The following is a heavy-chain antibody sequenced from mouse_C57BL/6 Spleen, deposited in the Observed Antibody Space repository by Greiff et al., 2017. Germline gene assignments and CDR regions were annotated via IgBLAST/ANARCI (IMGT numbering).Heavy chain of an antibody. Sequence: VQLKESGPGLVKPSQSLSLTCSVTGYSITSGYYWNWIRQFPGNKLEWMGYISYDGSNNYNPSLKNRISITRDTSKNQFFLKLNSVTTEDTATYYCASWAGDAYWGQGTLVTVSA. J-gene: IGHJ3*01. CDR1: GYSITSGYY. D-gene: IGHD4-1*01. V-gene: IGHV3-6*01. CDR3: ASWAGDAY. CDR2: ISYDGSN.